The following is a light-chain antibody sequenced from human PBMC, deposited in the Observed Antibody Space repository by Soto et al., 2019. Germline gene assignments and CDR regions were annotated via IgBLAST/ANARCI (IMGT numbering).Light chain of an antibody. V-gene: IGLV2-14*03. CDR2: DVS. Sequence: QSALSQPASVSGSPGQSITISCTGTSSDVGAYNYVFWYQQHPGKAPKRMISDVSNRPSGVSNRFSGSKSGNTASLTISGLHTEDEADYYCSSFTTNNTLYVFGTGTKLTAL. CDR1: SSDVGAYNY. CDR3: SSFTTNNTLYV. J-gene: IGLJ1*01.